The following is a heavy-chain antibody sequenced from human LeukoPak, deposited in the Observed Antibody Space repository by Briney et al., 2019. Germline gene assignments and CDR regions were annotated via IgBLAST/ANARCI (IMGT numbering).Heavy chain of an antibody. CDR1: GYTFTSYG. CDR2: ISAYNGNT. Sequence: GASVTVSCKASGYTFTSYGISWVRQAPGQGLEWMGWISAYNGNTNYAQKLQGRVTMTTDTSTSTAYMELRSLRSDDTAVYYCARDWNIVVVPAAPPRYYGMDVWGQGTTVTVSS. V-gene: IGHV1-18*01. J-gene: IGHJ6*02. CDR3: ARDWNIVVVPAAPPRYYGMDV. D-gene: IGHD2-2*01.